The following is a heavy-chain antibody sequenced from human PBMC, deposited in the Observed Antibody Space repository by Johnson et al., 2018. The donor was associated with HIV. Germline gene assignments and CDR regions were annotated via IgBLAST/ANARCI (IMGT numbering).Heavy chain of an antibody. CDR3: ASSAFDI. CDR1: GFTFNSYA. J-gene: IGHJ3*02. CDR2: ISYDGSNK. V-gene: IGHV3-30*04. Sequence: QVQLVESGGGVVQPGRSLRLSCAATGFTFNSYAMHWVRQAPGKGLEWVAVISYDGSNKYYADSVKGRFTISRDNSKNTLYLQMNSLRAEDTAVYYCASSAFDIWGQGTMVTVYS.